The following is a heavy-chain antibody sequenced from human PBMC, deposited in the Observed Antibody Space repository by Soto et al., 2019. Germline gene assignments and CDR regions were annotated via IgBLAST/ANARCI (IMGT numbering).Heavy chain of an antibody. Sequence: GESLKISCKGSGYSFTSYWIGWVRQMPGKGLEWMGIIYPGDSDTRYSPSFQGQVTISADKSISTAYLQWSSLKASDTAMYYCARAPYCGGDCYSKINWFDPWGQGTLVTVSS. J-gene: IGHJ5*02. CDR2: IYPGDSDT. V-gene: IGHV5-51*01. D-gene: IGHD2-21*02. CDR3: ARAPYCGGDCYSKINWFDP. CDR1: GYSFTSYW.